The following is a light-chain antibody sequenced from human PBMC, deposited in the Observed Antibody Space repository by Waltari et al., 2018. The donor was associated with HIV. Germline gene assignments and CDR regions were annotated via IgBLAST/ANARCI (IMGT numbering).Light chain of an antibody. Sequence: QSALTQPASVSGSLGQPTTIPCTVHSRTVGCNTYLSWYQQHPGTAPKLIIYEVRNRPSGVSNHFSGSKSGNTASLTISGLQAEDEADYYCSSYTSSRTVVFGGGTKLTVL. J-gene: IGLJ2*01. V-gene: IGLV2-14*01. CDR1: SRTVGCNTY. CDR2: EVR. CDR3: SSYTSSRTVV.